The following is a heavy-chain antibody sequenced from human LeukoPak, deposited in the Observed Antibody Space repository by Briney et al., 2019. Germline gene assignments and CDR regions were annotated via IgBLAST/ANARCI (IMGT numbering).Heavy chain of an antibody. CDR3: AKEAVAGTNWFDP. CDR1: GFTFSAYS. Sequence: GGSLRLSCAASGFTFSAYSMNWVRQAPGRGLEWVSYISTTTSPIYYADSVKGRFTISRDNAKNSLYLQMNNLRAEDTAIYYCAKEAVAGTNWFDPWGQGTLVTVSS. V-gene: IGHV3-48*01. D-gene: IGHD6-19*01. CDR2: ISTTTSPI. J-gene: IGHJ5*02.